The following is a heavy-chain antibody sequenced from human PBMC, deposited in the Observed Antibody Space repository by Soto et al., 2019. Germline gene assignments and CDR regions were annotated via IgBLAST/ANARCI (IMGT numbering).Heavy chain of an antibody. CDR3: ARSPKGRHWFDP. Sequence: SETLSLTCTVSGGPVGSGSYYWSWIRQPPGKGLEWIGYIYYTGSTNYDPSLKSRVTISVDTSKNQFSLKLSSVTAADTAVYYCARSPKGRHWFDPWGQGTPLTVSS. CDR1: GGPVGSGSYY. J-gene: IGHJ5*02. CDR2: IYYTGST. V-gene: IGHV4-61*01.